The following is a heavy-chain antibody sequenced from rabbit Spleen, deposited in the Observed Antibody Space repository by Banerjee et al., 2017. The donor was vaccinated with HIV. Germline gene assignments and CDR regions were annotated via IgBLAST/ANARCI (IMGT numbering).Heavy chain of an antibody. Sequence: HLKESGGGLVQPGGSLKLSCKASGFTLSNYYMNWVRQAPGKGLEWIGYIDPVFGITYYANWVNGRFTISSHNAQNTLSLQLNSLTAADTATYFCARDSSTSFSSYGMDLWGQGTLVTVS. CDR3: ARDSSTSFSSYGMDL. J-gene: IGHJ6*01. CDR1: GFTLSNYY. D-gene: IGHD1-1*01. V-gene: IGHV1S7*01. CDR2: IDPVFGIT.